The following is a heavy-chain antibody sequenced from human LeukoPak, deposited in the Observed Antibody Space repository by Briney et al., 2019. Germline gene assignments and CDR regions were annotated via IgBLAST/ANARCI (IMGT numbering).Heavy chain of an antibody. CDR2: MNPNSGST. CDR3: ARGRSTGYPYYFEY. V-gene: IGHV1-8*03. D-gene: IGHD5-12*01. J-gene: IGHJ4*02. CDR1: GYTFTGYY. Sequence: ASMKVSCKASGYTFTGYYIHWVRQATGQGLEWMGWMNPNSGSTGYAQKFQGRVTITRNTSISTAYMELSGLRSEDTAVYYCARGRSTGYPYYFEYWGQGTLVTVSS.